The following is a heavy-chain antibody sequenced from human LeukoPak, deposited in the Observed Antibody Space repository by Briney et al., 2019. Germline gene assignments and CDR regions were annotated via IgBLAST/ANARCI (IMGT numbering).Heavy chain of an antibody. CDR2: IKSKTDGGTT. D-gene: IGHD6-19*01. Sequence: PGGSLRLSCAASGFTFSNAWMSWVRQAPGKGLEWVGRIKSKTDGGTTDYAAPVKGRFTISRDDSKNTLYLQMNSLKTEDTAVYYCTTDSSGWTDAFDIWGQGTMVTVSS. V-gene: IGHV3-15*01. J-gene: IGHJ3*02. CDR3: TTDSSGWTDAFDI. CDR1: GFTFSNAW.